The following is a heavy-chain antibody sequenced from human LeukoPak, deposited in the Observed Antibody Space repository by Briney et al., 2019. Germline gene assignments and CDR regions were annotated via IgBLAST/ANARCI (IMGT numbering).Heavy chain of an antibody. CDR2: IRYDGSNK. V-gene: IGHV3-30*02. CDR1: GFTFSSYG. D-gene: IGHD3-10*01. Sequence: GGSLRLSCAASGFTFSSYGMHWVRRAPGKGLEGVAFIRYDGSNKYYADSVKGRFTISRDNSKNTPYLQMNSLRAEDTAVYYCAKSADGSGSYYPAYFDYWGQGTLVTVSS. CDR3: AKSADGSGSYYPAYFDY. J-gene: IGHJ4*02.